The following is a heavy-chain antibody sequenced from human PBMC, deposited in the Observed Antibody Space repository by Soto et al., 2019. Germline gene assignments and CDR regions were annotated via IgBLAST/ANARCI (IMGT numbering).Heavy chain of an antibody. J-gene: IGHJ6*02. D-gene: IGHD2-21*02. Sequence: PSETLSLTCTVSGGYISSYYWSWIRQPPGKGLEWIGYIYYSGSTNYNPSLKSRVTISVDTSKNQFSLKLSSVTAADTAVYYCARIDCGGDCYPGNYYYGMDVWGQGTTVTVSS. CDR2: IYYSGST. V-gene: IGHV4-59*01. CDR1: GGYISSYY. CDR3: ARIDCGGDCYPGNYYYGMDV.